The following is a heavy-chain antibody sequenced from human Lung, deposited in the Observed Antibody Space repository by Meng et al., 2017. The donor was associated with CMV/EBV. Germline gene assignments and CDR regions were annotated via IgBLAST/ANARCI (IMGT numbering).Heavy chain of an antibody. CDR1: GYTFGSYG. V-gene: IGHV1-18*01. CDR2: FVNYVDT. D-gene: IGHD2-15*01. CDR3: ASGTPGRSYCDY. Sequence: HVLLLQSGPEVKKPGASVRVSCKASGYTFGSYGICWVRQAPGQGLEWMGWFVNYVDTYPAPKFQGRVTMTTDTHTNTAFMELRSLTSDDTAVYYCASGTPGRSYCDYWGQGTLVTVSS. J-gene: IGHJ4*02.